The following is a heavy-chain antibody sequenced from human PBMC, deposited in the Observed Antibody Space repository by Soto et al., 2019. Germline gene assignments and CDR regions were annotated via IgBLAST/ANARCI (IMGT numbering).Heavy chain of an antibody. CDR2: ISWNSGSI. CDR3: AKSAGSSLFGVGAFDI. D-gene: IGHD6-13*01. J-gene: IGHJ3*02. CDR1: GFTFDDYA. Sequence: GGSLRLSCAASGFTFDDYAMHWVRQAPGKGLEWVSGISWNSGSIGYADSVKGRFTISRDNAKNSLYLQMNSLRAEDTALYYCAKSAGSSLFGVGAFDIWGQGTMVTVSS. V-gene: IGHV3-9*01.